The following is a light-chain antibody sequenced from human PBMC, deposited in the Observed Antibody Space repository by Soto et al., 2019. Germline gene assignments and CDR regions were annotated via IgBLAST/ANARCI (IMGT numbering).Light chain of an antibody. Sequence: HSVLTQPASVSGSPGQSSTISCTRTSSDVGSYNLVSWYQQHPGKAPKLMIYEVSKRPSGVSNRFSGSKSGNTASLTISGLQAEDEADYYCCSYAGSSTYVFGTGTKVTVL. CDR3: CSYAGSSTYV. J-gene: IGLJ1*01. V-gene: IGLV2-23*02. CDR2: EVS. CDR1: SSDVGSYNL.